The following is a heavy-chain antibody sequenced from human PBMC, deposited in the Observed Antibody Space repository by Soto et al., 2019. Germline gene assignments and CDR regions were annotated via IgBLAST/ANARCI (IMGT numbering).Heavy chain of an antibody. Sequence: SETLSPTCAVPGYSITTGYYWGCIRQPPGKGLEWIGSIYHSGNTYYNPSLKSRVTLAIDTSKNQFSLKLRSVTAADTAMYYCARVKLAGRGSFHDWGQGTLVTVSS. CDR1: GYSITTGYY. V-gene: IGHV4-38-2*01. CDR3: ARVKLAGRGSFHD. CDR2: IYHSGNT. J-gene: IGHJ4*02. D-gene: IGHD3-3*02.